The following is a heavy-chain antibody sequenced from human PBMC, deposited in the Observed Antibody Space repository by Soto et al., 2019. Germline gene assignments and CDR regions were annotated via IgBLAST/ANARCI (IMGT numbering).Heavy chain of an antibody. J-gene: IGHJ4*02. Sequence: QVQLVQSGAEVKKPGSSVKVSCKASGGSFSDYAINWVRQAPGPGLEWMGGIVPMLRTPNYARKFQGRVTITADESTSTVSMELTSLTSDDTAVYYCARCLGGSYVPFDYCGQGTLVTVSS. D-gene: IGHD1-26*01. CDR3: ARCLGGSYVPFDY. V-gene: IGHV1-69*11. CDR1: GGSFSDYA. CDR2: IVPMLRTP.